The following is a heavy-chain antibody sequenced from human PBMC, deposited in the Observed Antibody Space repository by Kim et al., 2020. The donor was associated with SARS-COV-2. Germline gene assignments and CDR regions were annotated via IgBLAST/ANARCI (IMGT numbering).Heavy chain of an antibody. J-gene: IGHJ5*02. V-gene: IGHV4-4*02. D-gene: IGHD1-1*01. CDR2: SGST. CDR3: AREKRLDP. Sequence: SGSTNYNPSLKSRVTISVDKSKNQFSLKLSSVTAADTAVYYCAREKRLDPWGQGTLVTVSS.